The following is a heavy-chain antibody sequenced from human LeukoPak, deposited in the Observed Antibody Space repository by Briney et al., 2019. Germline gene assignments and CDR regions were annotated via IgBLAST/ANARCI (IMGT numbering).Heavy chain of an antibody. J-gene: IGHJ4*02. Sequence: SGGSLRLSCAASGFTVSSNYMSWVRQAPGKGLEWVSVIYSGGSTYYADSVKGRFTISRDNSKNTLYLQMNSLRAEDTAVYYCAREGSGSYYSGHFDYWGQGTLVTVSS. D-gene: IGHD1-26*01. CDR1: GFTVSSNY. CDR3: AREGSGSYYSGHFDY. V-gene: IGHV3-53*01. CDR2: IYSGGST.